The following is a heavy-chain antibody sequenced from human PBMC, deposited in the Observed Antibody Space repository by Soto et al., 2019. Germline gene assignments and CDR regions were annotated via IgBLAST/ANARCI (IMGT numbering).Heavy chain of an antibody. CDR2: INHSGST. V-gene: IGHV4-34*01. J-gene: IGHJ6*02. Sequence: SETLSLTCAVYGGSFSGYYWSWIRQPPGKGLEWIGEINHSGSTNYNPSLKSRVTISVDTSKNQFSLKLSSVTPADTAVYYCARRGYSYGYYYDYGMDVWGQRTTVTVSS. CDR1: GGSFSGYY. CDR3: ARRGYSYGYYYDYGMDV. D-gene: IGHD5-18*01.